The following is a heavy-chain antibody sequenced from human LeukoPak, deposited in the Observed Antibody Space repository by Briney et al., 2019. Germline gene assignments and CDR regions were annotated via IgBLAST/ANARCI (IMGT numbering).Heavy chain of an antibody. CDR3: AIFLDVVVVAATDPFDY. CDR2: IIPIFGTA. CDR1: GGTFSSYA. Sequence: SVKVSCKASGGTFSSYAISWVRQAPGQGLEWMGGIIPIFGTANYAQKFQGRVTITADESTSTAYMELSSLRSEDTAVYYCAIFLDVVVVAATDPFDYWGQGTLVTVPS. J-gene: IGHJ4*02. D-gene: IGHD2-15*01. V-gene: IGHV1-69*13.